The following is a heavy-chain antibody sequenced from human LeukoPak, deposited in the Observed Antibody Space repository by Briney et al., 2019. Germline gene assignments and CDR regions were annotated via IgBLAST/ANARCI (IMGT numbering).Heavy chain of an antibody. CDR2: IIPIFGTA. Sequence: SVKVSCKASGGTFSSYAISWVRQAPGQGLAWMGGIIPIFGTANYAQKFQGRVTITADESTSTAYMELSSLRSEDTAVYYCARDSPGIVVVPAAMKDYYYGMDVWGQGTTVTVSS. V-gene: IGHV1-69*01. CDR3: ARDSPGIVVVPAAMKDYYYGMDV. J-gene: IGHJ6*02. CDR1: GGTFSSYA. D-gene: IGHD2-2*01.